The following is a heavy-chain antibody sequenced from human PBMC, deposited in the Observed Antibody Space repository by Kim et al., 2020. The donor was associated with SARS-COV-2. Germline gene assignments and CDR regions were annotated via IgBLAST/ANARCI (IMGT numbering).Heavy chain of an antibody. CDR3: ARLSS. J-gene: IGHJ5*02. V-gene: IGHV1-2*02. CDR1: GFSFTDYY. CDR2: INPNSGGT. Sequence: ASVKVSCKASGFSFTDYYIHWVRQAPGQGLQHMGWINPNSGGTYYVQNFQGRVTMSRDTSITTAYMELSSLRSDDTAIYFCARLSSWGQGTLVTVPS.